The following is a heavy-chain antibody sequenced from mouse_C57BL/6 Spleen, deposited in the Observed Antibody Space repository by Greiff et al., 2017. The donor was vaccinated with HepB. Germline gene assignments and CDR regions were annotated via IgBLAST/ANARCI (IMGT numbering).Heavy chain of an antibody. Sequence: VMLVESGAELVRPGTSVKVSCKASGYAFTNYLIEWVKQRPGQGLEWIGVINPGSGGTNYNEKFKGKATLTADKSSSTAYMQLSSLTSEDSAVYFCARDLTTVVAFDYWGQGTTLTVSS. J-gene: IGHJ2*01. CDR2: INPGSGGT. CDR3: ARDLTTVVAFDY. V-gene: IGHV1-54*01. CDR1: GYAFTNYL. D-gene: IGHD1-1*01.